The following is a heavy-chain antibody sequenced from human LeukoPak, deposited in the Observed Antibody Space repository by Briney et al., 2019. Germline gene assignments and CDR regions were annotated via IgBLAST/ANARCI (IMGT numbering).Heavy chain of an antibody. D-gene: IGHD6-19*01. V-gene: IGHV1-46*01. CDR2: INPTSVGR. J-gene: IGHJ4*02. CDR1: GYTFTNYF. Sequence: GASVTVSCKASGYTFTNYFVYWVRQAPGQGLEWIGIINPTSVGREYAQKFQGRITMTRDTSTSTAYMELNSLRSDDTAVYYCARGGTHSSGWYDYWGQGTLVTVSS. CDR3: ARGGTHSSGWYDY.